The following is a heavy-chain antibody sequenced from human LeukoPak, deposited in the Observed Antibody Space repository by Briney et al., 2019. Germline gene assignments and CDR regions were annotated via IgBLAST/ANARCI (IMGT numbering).Heavy chain of an antibody. CDR2: ISGSADRI. V-gene: IGHV3-23*01. CDR3: AKGLIFSSSRSFDY. CDR1: GSTFSSYA. J-gene: IGHJ4*02. Sequence: GGSLRLSCTASGSTFSSYAMSWVRQAPGKGLEWVSTISGSADRIFYADSVKGRFSISRDNSKNTLFLQMNSLRAEDTAIYYCAKGLIFSSSRSFDYWGQGTLVTVSS. D-gene: IGHD6-13*01.